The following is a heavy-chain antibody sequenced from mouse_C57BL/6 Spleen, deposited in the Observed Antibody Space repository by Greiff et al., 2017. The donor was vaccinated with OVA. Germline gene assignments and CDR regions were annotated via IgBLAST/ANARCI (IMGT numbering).Heavy chain of an antibody. CDR2: IDLNSGGT. Sequence: QVQLQQPGAELVKPGPSVKLSCKASGYTFTSYWMNWVKQRPGRGLEWMGRIDLNSGGTKYNEKFQSKATLTVDKPSSTSFMQLSSLTSEDSAVYYCAGGYYGSTFDYWGQGTTLTVSS. CDR3: AGGYYGSTFDY. CDR1: GYTFTSYW. J-gene: IGHJ2*01. D-gene: IGHD1-1*01. V-gene: IGHV1-72*01.